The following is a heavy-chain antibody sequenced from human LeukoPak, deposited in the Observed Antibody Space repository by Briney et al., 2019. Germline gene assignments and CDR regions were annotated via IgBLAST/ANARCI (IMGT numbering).Heavy chain of an antibody. CDR2: INPSGGST. CDR1: GYTFTSYY. D-gene: IGHD2-8*01. CDR3: AREGETVLMVYAMPFDY. V-gene: IGHV1-46*03. J-gene: IGHJ4*02. Sequence: ASVKVFCKASGYTFTSYYMHWVRQAPGQGLEWMGIINPSGGSTSYAQKFQGRVTMTRDTSTSTVYMELSSLRSEDTAVYYCAREGETVLMVYAMPFDYWGQGTLVTVSS.